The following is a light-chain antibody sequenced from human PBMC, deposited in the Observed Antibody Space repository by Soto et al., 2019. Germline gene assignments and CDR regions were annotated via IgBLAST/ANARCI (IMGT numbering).Light chain of an antibody. J-gene: IGKJ1*01. V-gene: IGKV1-39*01. CDR2: AAS. Sequence: DIQMTQSPSSLSASVGERVSITCTASPSSSSYLNWYQQKPGKAPKIMIYAASSLQSGVPSRFSGSRSGTDCTLTISSLQPEDVATYYCQQSYSTPRTLGQGTKVDIK. CDR3: QQSYSTPRT. CDR1: PSSSSY.